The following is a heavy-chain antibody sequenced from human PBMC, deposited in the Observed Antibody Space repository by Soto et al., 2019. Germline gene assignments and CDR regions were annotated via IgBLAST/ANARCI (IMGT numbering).Heavy chain of an antibody. V-gene: IGHV4-31*03. CDR3: AREAGENCSGGSCYSFSRLDP. J-gene: IGHJ5*02. CDR2: IYYSGST. CDR1: GGSISSGGYY. D-gene: IGHD2-15*01. Sequence: SSETLSLTCTVSGGSISSGGYYWSWIRQHPGKGPEWIGYIYYSGSTYYNPSLKSRVTISVDTSKNQFSLKLSSVTAADTAVYYCAREAGENCSGGSCYSFSRLDPWGQGTLVTVSS.